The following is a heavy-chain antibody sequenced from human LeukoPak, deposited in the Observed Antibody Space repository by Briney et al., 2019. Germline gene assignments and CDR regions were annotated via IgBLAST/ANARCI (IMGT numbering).Heavy chain of an antibody. Sequence: SETLSLTCAVYGGSFSGYYWSWIRQPPGKGLEWIGEINHSGSTNYNPSLKSRVTISVDTSKNQFSLKLSSVTAADTAVYYCARVGPVELDYWGQGTLVTVSS. CDR3: ARVGPVELDY. J-gene: IGHJ4*02. CDR2: INHSGST. D-gene: IGHD1-14*01. CDR1: GGSFSGYY. V-gene: IGHV4-34*01.